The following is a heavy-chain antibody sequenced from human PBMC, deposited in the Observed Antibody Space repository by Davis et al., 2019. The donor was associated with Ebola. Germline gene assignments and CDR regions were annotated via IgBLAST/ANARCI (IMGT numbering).Heavy chain of an antibody. Sequence: PGGSLRLSCVVSGFNFDDSWMTWIRQAPGKGLEWVAITTSGESNKYYADSVKGRFTISRDDSKNTLFLQMNSLRPEDTAVYFCAKGGDFDSWGQGTPVTVSS. CDR1: GFNFDDSW. CDR2: TTSGESNK. CDR3: AKGGDFDS. J-gene: IGHJ4*02. V-gene: IGHV3-30*18.